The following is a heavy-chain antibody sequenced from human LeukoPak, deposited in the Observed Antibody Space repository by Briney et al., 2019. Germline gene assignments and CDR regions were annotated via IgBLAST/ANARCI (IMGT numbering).Heavy chain of an antibody. CDR3: ARDLYGDYTFDY. D-gene: IGHD4-17*01. V-gene: IGHV3-7*01. J-gene: IGHJ4*02. Sequence: PGGSLRLSCAAPGLTFSSYWMSWVRQAPGKGLEWVANINQDGSEKYYVDSVKGRFTISRDNAKNSLFLQMDSLRGEDAAVYYCARDLYGDYTFDYWGQGTLVTVSS. CDR2: INQDGSEK. CDR1: GLTFSSYW.